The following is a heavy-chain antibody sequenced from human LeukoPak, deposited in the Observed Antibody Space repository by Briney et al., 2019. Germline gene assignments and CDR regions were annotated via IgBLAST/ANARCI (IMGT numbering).Heavy chain of an antibody. V-gene: IGHV3-7*01. CDR1: GFTFSSYW. CDR2: IKQDGSEK. D-gene: IGHD6-13*01. Sequence: QTGGSLRLSCAASGFTFSSYWMSWVRQAPGKGLEWVANIKQDGSEKYYVDSVKGRFTISRDNAENSLYLQMNSLRAEDTAVYYCAPRPSIAAAGTSGYWGQGTLVTVSS. CDR3: APRPSIAAAGTSGY. J-gene: IGHJ4*02.